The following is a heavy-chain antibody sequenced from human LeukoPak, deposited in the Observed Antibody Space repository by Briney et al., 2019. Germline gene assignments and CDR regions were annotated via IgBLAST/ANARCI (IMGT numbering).Heavy chain of an antibody. Sequence: GGALRLSCAASGFTFSTNWMHWVRQAPGKGPVWVSLINGDGSTTTYADSVKGRFTISRDNAKNALYLQMNSLRAEDTAVYYCCAVVAALPRWGQGALVTVCS. CDR3: CAVVAALPR. CDR1: GFTFSTNW. V-gene: IGHV3-74*01. J-gene: IGHJ4*02. D-gene: IGHD2-15*01. CDR2: INGDGSTT.